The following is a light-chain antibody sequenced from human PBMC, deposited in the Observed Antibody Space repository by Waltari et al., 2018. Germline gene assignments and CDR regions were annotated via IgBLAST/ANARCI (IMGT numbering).Light chain of an antibody. CDR2: DTD. CDR1: TGVVPTRYY. J-gene: IGLJ3*02. V-gene: IGLV7-43*01. CDR3: SLYYGDARWV. Sequence: VLTQEPSVTVSPGGTVTPTCSSTTGVVPTRYYQTWFQQKPGQPPTTLIYDTDKRHSWTPARFSGSLLGGKAALTLSNVQPEDEADYYCSLYYGDARWVFGGGTKLTVL.